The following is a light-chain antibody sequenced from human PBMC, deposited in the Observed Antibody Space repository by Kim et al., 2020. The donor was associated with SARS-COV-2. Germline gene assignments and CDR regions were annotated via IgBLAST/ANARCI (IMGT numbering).Light chain of an antibody. CDR3: QSYDSILSVV. J-gene: IGLJ2*01. CDR1: SSKIGVGYD. Sequence: GERVTMSCRGRSSKIGVGYDVHWYAQIPGPAPKLLIYGNSNRPSGVPDRFSGSKSGTSASLAITGLQAEDEADYYCQSYDSILSVVFGGGTQLTVL. V-gene: IGLV1-40*01. CDR2: GNS.